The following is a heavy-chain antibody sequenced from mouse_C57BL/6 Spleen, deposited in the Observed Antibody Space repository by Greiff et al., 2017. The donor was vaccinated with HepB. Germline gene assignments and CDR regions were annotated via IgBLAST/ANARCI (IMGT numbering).Heavy chain of an antibody. CDR1: GFNIKDYY. CDR3: ARNLGSSYAMDY. J-gene: IGHJ4*01. CDR2: IDPEDGET. V-gene: IGHV14-2*01. Sequence: VQLKQSGAELVKPGASVKLSCTASGFNIKDYYMHWVKQRTEQGLEWIGRIDPEDGETKYAPNFQGKATITADKSSNTAYMALSSLTSEDTAFYYCARNLGSSYAMDYWGQGTSVTVSS.